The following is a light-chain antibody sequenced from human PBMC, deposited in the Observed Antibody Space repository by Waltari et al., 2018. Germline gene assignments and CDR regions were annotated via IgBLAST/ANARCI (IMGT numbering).Light chain of an antibody. CDR1: NIGSKN. CDR2: RDS. J-gene: IGLJ3*02. CDR3: QVWDSSTWV. V-gene: IGLV3-9*01. Sequence: SYELTQPLSVSVALGQTARITCGGTNIGSKNVHWYQQKPGQGRVLVISRDSNRPSGIPERFSGSNSGNTATLTISRAQAGDEADYYCQVWDSSTWVFGGGTKLTVL.